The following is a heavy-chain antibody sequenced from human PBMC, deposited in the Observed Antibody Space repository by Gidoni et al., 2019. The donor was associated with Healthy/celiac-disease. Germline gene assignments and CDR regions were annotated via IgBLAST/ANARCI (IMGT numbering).Heavy chain of an antibody. CDR1: GFTFTSYA. V-gene: IGHV3-23*01. J-gene: IGHJ4*02. CDR3: AKEKVTDTFDY. Sequence: EVQLLESGGGLVQPGGSLRLSCSASGFTFTSYAMSWVRQAPGKGLEWVSAISGSGGSTYYADAVKGRFTISRDNSKNTLYLKMNSLRAEETAVYYCAKEKVTDTFDYWGQGTLVTVSS. D-gene: IGHD2-21*02. CDR2: ISGSGGST.